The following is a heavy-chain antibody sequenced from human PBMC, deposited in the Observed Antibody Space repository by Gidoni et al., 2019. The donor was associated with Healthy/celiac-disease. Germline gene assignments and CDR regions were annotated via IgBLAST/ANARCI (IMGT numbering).Heavy chain of an antibody. D-gene: IGHD3-10*01. V-gene: IGHV3-23*01. CDR2: ISGSGGST. Sequence: EVQLLESGGGLVQPGGSLRLSCAASGFTFSSYAMSWVRQAPGKGLEWVSAISGSGGSTYYADSVKGRFTISRDNSKNTLYLQMNSLRAEDTAVYYCAKDRSRGSSPFYYFDYWGQGTLVTVSS. CDR3: AKDRSRGSSPFYYFDY. J-gene: IGHJ4*02. CDR1: GFTFSSYA.